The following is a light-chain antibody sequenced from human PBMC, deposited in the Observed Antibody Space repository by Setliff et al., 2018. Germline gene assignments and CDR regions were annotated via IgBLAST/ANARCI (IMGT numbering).Light chain of an antibody. V-gene: IGLV2-8*01. CDR2: EVS. CDR1: SSDVGGYNY. Sequence: VLTQPPSASGSPGQSVTISCTGTSSDVGGYNYVSWYQQHPGKAPKLMIYEVSKRPSGVPDRFSGSKSGNTASLTVSGLQAEDEADYYCSSYAGSNTSFYVFGTGTKVTVL. J-gene: IGLJ1*01. CDR3: SSYAGSNTSFYV.